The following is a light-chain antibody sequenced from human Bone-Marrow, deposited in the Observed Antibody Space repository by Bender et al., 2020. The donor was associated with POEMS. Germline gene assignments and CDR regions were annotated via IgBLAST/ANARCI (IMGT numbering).Light chain of an antibody. Sequence: QSALTQPASVSGSPGQSITLSCTGTGIDIGYYNYVSWYQQHPGDAPQLIIYEGTKRPSGVSNRFSGSKSGNTASLTISGLQAEDEADYYCCSYAGSRTYGFGTGTKVTVL. CDR2: EGT. CDR1: GIDIGYYNY. J-gene: IGLJ1*01. V-gene: IGLV2-23*01. CDR3: CSYAGSRTYG.